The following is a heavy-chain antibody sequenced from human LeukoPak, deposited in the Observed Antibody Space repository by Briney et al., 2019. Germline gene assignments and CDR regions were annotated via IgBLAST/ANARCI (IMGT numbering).Heavy chain of an antibody. D-gene: IGHD3-9*01. CDR3: ARSGGGLYYDILTGWPTNGFDP. Sequence: SETLSLTCTVSGGSISSSSYYWGWLRQPPGKGLEWIGSIYYSGSTYYNPSLKSRVTISVDTSKNHFSLKLSSVTAANTAVYYCARSGGGLYYDILTGWPTNGFDPWGQGTLVTVSS. V-gene: IGHV4-39*01. CDR2: IYYSGST. J-gene: IGHJ5*02. CDR1: GGSISSSSYY.